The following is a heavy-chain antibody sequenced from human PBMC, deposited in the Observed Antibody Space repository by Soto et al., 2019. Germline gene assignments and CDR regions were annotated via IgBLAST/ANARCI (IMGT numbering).Heavy chain of an antibody. CDR3: AGPVVAATFYYYYGMDV. CDR2: ISAYNGNT. D-gene: IGHD2-15*01. J-gene: IGHJ6*02. V-gene: IGHV1-18*01. CDR1: GYTFTSYG. Sequence: ASVKVSCKASGYTFTSYGISWVRQAPGQGLEWMGWISAYNGNTNYAQKLQGRVTITADESTSTAYMELSSLRSEDTAVYYCAGPVVAATFYYYYGMDVWGQGTTVTVSS.